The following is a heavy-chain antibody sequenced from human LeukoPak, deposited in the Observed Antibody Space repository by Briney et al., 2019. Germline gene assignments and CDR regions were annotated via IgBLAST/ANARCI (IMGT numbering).Heavy chain of an antibody. Sequence: SETLSLTCTVSGGSISSYYWSWIRQPPGKGLEWIGYIYYSGSTNYNPSLKSRVTISVDTSKNQFSLKLSSVTAADTAVYYCARDLPADADTPAFDIWGQGTMVTVSS. J-gene: IGHJ3*02. V-gene: IGHV4-59*01. CDR1: GGSISSYY. CDR2: IYYSGST. CDR3: ARDLPADADTPAFDI. D-gene: IGHD5-18*01.